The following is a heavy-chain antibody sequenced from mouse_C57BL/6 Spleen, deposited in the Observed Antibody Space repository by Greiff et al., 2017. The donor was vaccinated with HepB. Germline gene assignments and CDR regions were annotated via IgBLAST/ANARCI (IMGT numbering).Heavy chain of an antibody. CDR2: INYDGSST. V-gene: IGHV5-16*01. J-gene: IGHJ4*01. CDR3: ARYRVYYAMDY. CDR1: GFTFSDYY. Sequence: EVKLVESEGGLVQPGSSMKLSCTASGFTFSDYYMAWVRQVPEKGLEWVANINYDGSSTYYLDSLKSRFIISRDNAKNILYLQMSSLKSEDTATYYCARYRVYYAMDYWGQGTSVTVSS.